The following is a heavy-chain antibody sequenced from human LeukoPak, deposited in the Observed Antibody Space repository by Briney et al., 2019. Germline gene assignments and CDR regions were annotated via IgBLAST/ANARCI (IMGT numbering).Heavy chain of an antibody. CDR3: ARDYGDYYDSSGYPLPPEHDAFDI. CDR1: GYTFTGYY. D-gene: IGHD3-22*01. CDR2: INPNSGGT. V-gene: IGHV1-2*06. J-gene: IGHJ3*02. Sequence: VASVKVSFKASGYTFTGYYMHWVRQAPGQGLEWMGRINPNSGGTNYAQKFQGRVTMTRDTSISTAYMELSRLRSDDTAVYYCARDYGDYYDSSGYPLPPEHDAFDIWGQGTMVTVSS.